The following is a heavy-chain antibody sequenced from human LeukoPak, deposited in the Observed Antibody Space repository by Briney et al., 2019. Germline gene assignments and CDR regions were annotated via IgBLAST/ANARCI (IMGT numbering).Heavy chain of an antibody. J-gene: IGHJ6*03. V-gene: IGHV1-69*13. CDR1: GGTFSSYA. D-gene: IGHD2-15*01. CDR3: ARSGVVVADSYYYYYMDV. CDR2: IIPIFGTA. Sequence: SVKVSCKASGGTFSSYAISWVRQAPGQGLEWMGGIIPIFGTANYAQKFQGRVTITADESTSTAYMELSSLRSEDTAVYYCARSGVVVADSYYYYYMDVWGKGTTVTVSS.